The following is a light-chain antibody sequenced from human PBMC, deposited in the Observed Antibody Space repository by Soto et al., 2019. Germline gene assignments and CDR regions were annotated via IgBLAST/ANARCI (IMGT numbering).Light chain of an antibody. Sequence: DVQMTQSPSSLSASVGDRVTITCRASQSISSYLNWYQQKPGKAPKLLIFAASSLQSGLPSRFSGGGSGTDFSLTISSLQPEDFATYYCKQSRSFPLTFGGGTKVDIK. CDR3: KQSRSFPLT. CDR2: AAS. V-gene: IGKV1-39*01. CDR1: QSISSY. J-gene: IGKJ4*01.